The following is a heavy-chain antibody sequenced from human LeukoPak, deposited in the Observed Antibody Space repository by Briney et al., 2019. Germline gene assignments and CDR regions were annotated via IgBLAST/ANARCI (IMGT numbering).Heavy chain of an antibody. J-gene: IGHJ4*02. D-gene: IGHD4-11*01. CDR3: ARGSRNYNNYEGADY. CDR2: INHSGDT. Sequence: SETLSLSCAVYGGAFSGYYWSWIRQPPGKGLEWIGEINHSGDTKYNPSLKSRVSMSVDVSKDQFSLKLTSLTAADTAVYYCARGSRNYNNYEGADYWGQGTLVTVSS. CDR1: GGAFSGYY. V-gene: IGHV4-34*01.